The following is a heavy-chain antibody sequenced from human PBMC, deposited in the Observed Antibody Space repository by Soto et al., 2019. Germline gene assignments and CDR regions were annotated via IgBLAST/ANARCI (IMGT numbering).Heavy chain of an antibody. CDR3: ARDPILYCSSTSCSDYYYYYMDV. J-gene: IGHJ6*03. CDR1: GFTFSSYG. V-gene: IGHV3-33*01. CDR2: IWYDGSNK. D-gene: IGHD2-2*01. Sequence: GGSLRLSCAASGFTFSSYGMHWVRQAPGKGLEWVAVIWYDGSNKYYADSVKGRFTISRDNSKNTLYLQMNSLRAEDTAVYYCARDPILYCSSTSCSDYYYYYMDVWGKGTTVTVSS.